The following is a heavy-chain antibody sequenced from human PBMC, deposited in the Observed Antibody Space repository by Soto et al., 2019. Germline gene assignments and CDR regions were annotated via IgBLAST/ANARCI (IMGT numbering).Heavy chain of an antibody. V-gene: IGHV4-34*01. D-gene: IGHD3-10*01. CDR3: ARGLITMVRGVIINPRYFDY. Sequence: PSETLSLTCAVYGGSFSGYYWSWIRQPPGKGLEWIGEINHSGSTNYNPSLKSRVTISVDTSKNQFSLKLSSVTAADTAVYYCARGLITMVRGVIINPRYFDYWGQGTLVTVSS. CDR1: GGSFSGYY. CDR2: INHSGST. J-gene: IGHJ4*02.